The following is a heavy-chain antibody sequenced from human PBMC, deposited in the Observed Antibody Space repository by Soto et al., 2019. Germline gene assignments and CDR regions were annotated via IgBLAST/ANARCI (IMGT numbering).Heavy chain of an antibody. V-gene: IGHV3-13*01. Sequence: EVQLVESGGGLVQPGGSLRLSCAASEFTFSSYDMHWVRQTTGKGLEWVSCIGTAGDTYYPGSVKGRFTISRDNAKNSLYLQITSLRAGDTAVYYCARGPYYDSSGSHFDYWGQGILVTVSS. CDR3: ARGPYYDSSGSHFDY. CDR2: IGTAGDT. CDR1: EFTFSSYD. J-gene: IGHJ4*02. D-gene: IGHD3-22*01.